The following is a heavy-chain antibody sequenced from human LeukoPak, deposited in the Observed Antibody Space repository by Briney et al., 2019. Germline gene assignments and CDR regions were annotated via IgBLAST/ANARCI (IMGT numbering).Heavy chain of an antibody. CDR1: GGSISSYY. J-gene: IGHJ6*02. Sequence: SETLSLTCTVSGGSISSYYWSWIRQPPGKGLEWIGYTYYSGSTNYNPSLKSRVTISVDTSKNQFSLKLSSVTAADTAVYYCASPHPGIAAADYYYGMDVWGQGTTVTVSS. CDR3: ASPHPGIAAADYYYGMDV. CDR2: TYYSGST. V-gene: IGHV4-59*08. D-gene: IGHD6-13*01.